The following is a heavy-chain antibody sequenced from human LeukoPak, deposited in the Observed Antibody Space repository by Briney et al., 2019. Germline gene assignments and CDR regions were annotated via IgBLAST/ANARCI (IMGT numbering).Heavy chain of an antibody. CDR1: GGSIGNFF. CDR3: ARCGRRSYNGDAFDI. J-gene: IGHJ3*02. V-gene: IGHV4-4*07. Sequence: SETLSLTCALSGGSIGNFFWTWVRQTAGEGLEYIGRITSTGRTDCSPSLKSRVTMSLDTSQNQFSLMLTSVTAADTAVYYCARCGRRSYNGDAFDIWGQGTVVTVS. D-gene: IGHD2-15*01. CDR2: ITSTGRT.